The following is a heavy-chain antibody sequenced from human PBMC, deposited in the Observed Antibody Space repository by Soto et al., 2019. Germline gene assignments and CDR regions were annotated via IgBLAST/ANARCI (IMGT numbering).Heavy chain of an antibody. CDR1: GFTFSTYG. J-gene: IGHJ4*02. V-gene: IGHV3-30*18. CDR3: AKSVYNWNDGFFDY. D-gene: IGHD1-1*01. CDR2: ISYNGNNK. Sequence: PGGSLRLSCAASGFTFSTYGMHWVRQAPGKGLEWVAVISYNGNNKYYADSVKGRFTISRDNSKNTLYLQMSSLRAEDTAVYYCAKSVYNWNDGFFDYWGQATLVTVSS.